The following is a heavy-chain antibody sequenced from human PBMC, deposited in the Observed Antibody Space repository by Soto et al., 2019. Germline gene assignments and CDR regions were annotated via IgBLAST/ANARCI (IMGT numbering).Heavy chain of an antibody. CDR3: ARDSPSSGLLGTNY. CDR1: GYTFTNHG. CDR2: VSAYTGET. Sequence: QVQLVQSGAEVKKPGASVKVFCKASGYTFTNHGISWVRQAPGHGLEWMGWVSAYTGETKYAQSLQGRVTMTTDTSTKTALMELRSLSSDDTAVLYCARDSPSSGLLGTNYWGKGTLVTVSS. D-gene: IGHD3-22*01. J-gene: IGHJ4*02. V-gene: IGHV1-18*01.